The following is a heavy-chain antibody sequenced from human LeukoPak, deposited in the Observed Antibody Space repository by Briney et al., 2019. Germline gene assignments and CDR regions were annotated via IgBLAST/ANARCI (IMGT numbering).Heavy chain of an antibody. J-gene: IGHJ4*02. CDR2: ISSSSSYI. CDR3: ARVGPTVGIAAAGAFDY. Sequence: GGSLRLSCAASGFTFSSYSMNWVRQAPGKGLEWVSSISSSSSYIYYADSVKGRFTISRDNAKNSLYLQMNSLRAEDTAVYYCARVGPTVGIAAAGAFDYWGQGTLVTVSS. D-gene: IGHD6-13*01. CDR1: GFTFSSYS. V-gene: IGHV3-21*01.